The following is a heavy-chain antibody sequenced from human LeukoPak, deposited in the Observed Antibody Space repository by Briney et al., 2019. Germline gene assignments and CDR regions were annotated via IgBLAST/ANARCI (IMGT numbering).Heavy chain of an antibody. CDR3: ARDTLWVTMVRGVADY. CDR2: ISHSGSTR. Sequence: GGSLRLSCAASGFTFSDYYMSWIRQAPGKGLEWVSSISHSGSTRYYADSVEGRFTISRDNAKNSLYLQMNSLRAEDTAVYYCARDTLWVTMVRGVADYWGQGTLVTVSS. V-gene: IGHV3-11*01. J-gene: IGHJ4*02. D-gene: IGHD3-10*01. CDR1: GFTFSDYY.